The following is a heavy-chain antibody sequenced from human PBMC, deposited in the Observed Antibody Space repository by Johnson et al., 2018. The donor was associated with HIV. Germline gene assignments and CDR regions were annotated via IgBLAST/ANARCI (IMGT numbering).Heavy chain of an antibody. CDR3: ARSYSTDALDV. CDR2: VNRGNAM. CDR1: GFTFTDYY. J-gene: IGHJ3*01. Sequence: QVQLVESGGGLVKPGGSLRLSCAACGFTFTDYYISWIRQAPGKGLEWISYVNRGNAMYYADSVKGRFAISRDNVKNSIYLQLNSLKVEDTAVYYCARSYSTDALDVWGQGTMVTVSS. V-gene: IGHV3-11*04. D-gene: IGHD3-10*01.